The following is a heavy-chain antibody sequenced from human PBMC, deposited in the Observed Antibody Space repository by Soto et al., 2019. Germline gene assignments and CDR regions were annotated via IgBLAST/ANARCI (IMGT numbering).Heavy chain of an antibody. V-gene: IGHV3-64*01. J-gene: IGHJ4*02. D-gene: IGHD2-8*01. CDR1: GFTFSNYA. CDR3: ARDRCINSVCYAPSDF. Sequence: PGGSLRLSCAASGFTFSNYAMHWVRQAPGKGLEYVSAISSNGGSTYYANSVKGRFTISRDNSKNMLYLQMGSLRVEDLAVYYYARDRCINSVCYAPSDFWGQGTLVTVSS. CDR2: ISSNGGST.